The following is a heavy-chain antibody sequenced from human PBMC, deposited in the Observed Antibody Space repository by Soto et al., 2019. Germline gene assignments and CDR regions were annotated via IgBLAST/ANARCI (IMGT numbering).Heavy chain of an antibody. CDR3: ARGRIAAPGKSDFDS. J-gene: IGHJ4*02. CDR2: INHSGST. V-gene: IGHV4-34*01. Sequence: SETMSLPYAVYGSSFRTFYWSWLRQQPGKGLEWIGEINHSGSTKYNPSLNSRVTISVDTSKKQFSLNLNSVTAADTAVYYCARGRIAAPGKSDFDSWGQGALVTSPQ. CDR1: GSSFRTFY. D-gene: IGHD6-13*01.